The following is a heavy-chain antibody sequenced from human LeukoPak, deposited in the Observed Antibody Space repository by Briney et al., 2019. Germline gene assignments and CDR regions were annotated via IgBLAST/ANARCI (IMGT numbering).Heavy chain of an antibody. D-gene: IGHD1-26*01. J-gene: IGHJ4*02. V-gene: IGHV3-30*02. CDR1: GFTFSSYG. CDR3: AKDRVGAQYYFDY. Sequence: GGSLRLSCAASGFTFSSYGMHWVRQAPGEGLEWVAFTRYDGSNKYYADSVKGRFTISRDNSKNTLYLQMNSLRAEDTAVYYCAKDRVGAQYYFDYWGQGTLVTVAS. CDR2: TRYDGSNK.